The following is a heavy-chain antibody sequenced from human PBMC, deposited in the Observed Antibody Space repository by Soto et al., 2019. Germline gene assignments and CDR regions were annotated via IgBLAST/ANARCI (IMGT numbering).Heavy chain of an antibody. V-gene: IGHV4-31*03. CDR3: ARGRWGFGELLYYWFDP. J-gene: IGHJ5*02. CDR1: GGSISGGGYY. CDR2: IYYSGST. Sequence: SETLSLTCTVSGGSISGGGYYWTWIRQHPGKGLEWIGYIYYSGSTYYNPSLKSRVTISVDTSKNQFSLKLSSVTAADTAVYYCARGRWGFGELLYYWFDPWGQGTLVTVSS. D-gene: IGHD3-10*01.